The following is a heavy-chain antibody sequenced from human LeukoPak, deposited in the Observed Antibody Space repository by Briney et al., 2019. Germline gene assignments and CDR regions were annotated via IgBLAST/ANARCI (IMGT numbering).Heavy chain of an antibody. CDR1: GXSISSDY. Sequence: SETLSLTCTVSGXSISSDYWSWIRQSAGKGLEWIGRIYPSASANYNPSLKSRLSMSVDTSKNQFSLKLNSVTAADTAVYYCARGAGPFDSWGQGTLVTVSS. CDR3: ARGAGPFDS. J-gene: IGHJ4*02. V-gene: IGHV4-4*07. CDR2: IYPSASA. D-gene: IGHD6-13*01.